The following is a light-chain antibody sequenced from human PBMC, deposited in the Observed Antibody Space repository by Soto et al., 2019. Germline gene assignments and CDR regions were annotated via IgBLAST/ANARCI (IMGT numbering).Light chain of an antibody. Sequence: DIQMTQSPSSLSASVGDRVTITSRASQGINHYLAWFQQNTGKVPKILIYATPTLPSGVPSRFSGSGFGTDFTLTISSLQPEDVSTYYCQKHNSAPLFFGPGTKVDIK. V-gene: IGKV1-27*01. J-gene: IGKJ3*01. CDR1: QGINHY. CDR2: ATP. CDR3: QKHNSAPLF.